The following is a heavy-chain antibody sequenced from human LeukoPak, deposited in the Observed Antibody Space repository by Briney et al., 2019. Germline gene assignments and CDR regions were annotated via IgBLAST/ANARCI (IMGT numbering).Heavy chain of an antibody. CDR2: ISGSSSYI. J-gene: IGHJ4*02. CDR1: GFTFSSYS. Sequence: GGSLRLSCTASGFTFSSYSMNWVRQAPGKGLEWVSCISGSSSYIYYADSVKGRFTISRDNAKNSLYLQMNSLRAEDTAVYYCARCLDYGDSPHDYWGQGTLVTVSS. V-gene: IGHV3-21*01. D-gene: IGHD4-17*01. CDR3: ARCLDYGDSPHDY.